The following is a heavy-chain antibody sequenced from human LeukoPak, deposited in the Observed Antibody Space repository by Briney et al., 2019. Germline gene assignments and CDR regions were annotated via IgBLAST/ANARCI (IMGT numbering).Heavy chain of an antibody. J-gene: IGHJ4*02. V-gene: IGHV4-59*13. CDR1: GTSINTYS. CDR2: VYASGDYNSGIN. CDR3: ARGDQEFDY. Sequence: TQTLSFACTVSGTSINTYSRSWIRQTPGKGLEWIGYVYASGDYNSGINTYNPSLESRVTITVDTSKNQFALRLTSLTAADTAVYYCARGDQEFDYWGQGTRVTVSS.